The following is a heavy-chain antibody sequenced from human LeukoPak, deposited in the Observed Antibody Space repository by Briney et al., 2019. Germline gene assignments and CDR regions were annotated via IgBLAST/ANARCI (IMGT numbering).Heavy chain of an antibody. J-gene: IGHJ4*02. V-gene: IGHV1-2*02. Sequence: ASVKVSCKASGYTFTGYYMHWVRQAPGQGLEWMGWINPNSGGTNYAQKFQGRVTMTRDTSISIAYMELSRLRSDDTAVYYCARDRWLRYHRPTDYWGQGTLVTVSS. CDR2: INPNSGGT. D-gene: IGHD5-12*01. CDR1: GYTFTGYY. CDR3: ARDRWLRYHRPTDY.